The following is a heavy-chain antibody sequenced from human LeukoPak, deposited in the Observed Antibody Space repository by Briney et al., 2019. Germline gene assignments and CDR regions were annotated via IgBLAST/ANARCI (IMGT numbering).Heavy chain of an antibody. CDR1: GFTFSSQW. D-gene: IGHD6-6*01. J-gene: IGHJ4*02. V-gene: IGHV3-7*01. CDR2: IKQDGSEK. CDR3: ARDRVKSIAAWLTYYFDY. Sequence: PGGSLRLSCAASGFTFSSQWMSWVRQAPGKGLEWVANIKQDGSEKYYVDSVKGRFTISRDNAKNSLYLQMNSLRAEDTAVYYCARDRVKSIAAWLTYYFDYWGQGTLVTVSS.